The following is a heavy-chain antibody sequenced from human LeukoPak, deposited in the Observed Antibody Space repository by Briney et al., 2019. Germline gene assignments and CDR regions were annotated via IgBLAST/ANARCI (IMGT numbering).Heavy chain of an antibody. J-gene: IGHJ3*02. CDR1: GGSISSCSYY. CDR2: IYYSGST. Sequence: SETLSLTCTVSGGSISSCSYYWGWIRQPPGKGLEGIGSIYYSGSTYYNPSLKSRVTISVDTSKNQFSLKLSSVTAADTAVYYCARDEGYCSGGSCYSEWAFDIWGQGTMVTVSS. D-gene: IGHD2-15*01. CDR3: ARDEGYCSGGSCYSEWAFDI. V-gene: IGHV4-39*07.